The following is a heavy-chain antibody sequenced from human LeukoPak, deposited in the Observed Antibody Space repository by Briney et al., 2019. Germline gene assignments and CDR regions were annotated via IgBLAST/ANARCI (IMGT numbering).Heavy chain of an antibody. CDR1: GFTLSSYW. V-gene: IGHV3-74*01. CDR2: INSDGSST. D-gene: IGHD1-1*01. J-gene: IGHJ3*02. CDR3: ARDWNDVAFDI. Sequence: GGSLRLSCAASGFTLSSYWMHWVRQAPGKGLVWVSRINSDGSSTTYADSVKGRFTISRDNAKNTLYVQMNSLRAEDTAVYYCARDWNDVAFDIWGQGTMVTVSS.